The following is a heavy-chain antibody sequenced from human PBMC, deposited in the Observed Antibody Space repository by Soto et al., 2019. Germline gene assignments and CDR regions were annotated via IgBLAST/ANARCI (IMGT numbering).Heavy chain of an antibody. V-gene: IGHV3-23*01. Sequence: SLRLSCAASGFTFSSYAMSGVRQAPGKGLVWVSAISGSGGSTYYADSVKGRFTISRDNSKNTLYLQMNSLRAEDTAVYYCAKSVVPAGYYYMDVWGKATTVTVSS. J-gene: IGHJ6*03. CDR3: AKSVVPAGYYYMDV. D-gene: IGHD2-2*01. CDR1: GFTFSSYA. CDR2: ISGSGGST.